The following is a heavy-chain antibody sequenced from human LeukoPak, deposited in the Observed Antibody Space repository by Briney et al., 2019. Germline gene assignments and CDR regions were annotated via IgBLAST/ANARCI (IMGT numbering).Heavy chain of an antibody. CDR1: GFNFDDYG. D-gene: IGHD5-12*01. Sequence: GGSLRLSCAASGFNFDDYGMSWVRQAPGKGLEWVSGINWNGGSTGYADSVKGRFTISRDNAKNSLYLQMNSLRAEDTALYYCARAPGGYDFYRAAEFDYWGQGTLVTVSS. CDR3: ARAPGGYDFYRAAEFDY. V-gene: IGHV3-20*04. J-gene: IGHJ4*02. CDR2: INWNGGST.